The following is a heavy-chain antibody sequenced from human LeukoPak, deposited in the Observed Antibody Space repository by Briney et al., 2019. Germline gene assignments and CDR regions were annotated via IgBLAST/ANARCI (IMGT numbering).Heavy chain of an antibody. D-gene: IGHD4-17*01. CDR1: GGSISSYY. CDR3: ARDLLDGDYAYDAFDI. V-gene: IGHV4-59*01. J-gene: IGHJ3*02. Sequence: SETLSLTCTVPGGSISSYYWSWIRQPPGKGLEWIGHIYYSGSTNYNPSLKSRVTISVDTSKNQFSLKLSSVTAADTAVYYCARDLLDGDYAYDAFDIWGQGTMVTVSS. CDR2: IYYSGST.